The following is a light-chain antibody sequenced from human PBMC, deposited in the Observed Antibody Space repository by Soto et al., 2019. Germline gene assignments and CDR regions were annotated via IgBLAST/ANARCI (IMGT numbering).Light chain of an antibody. CDR1: QSVSSY. Sequence: EIVLTQSPVTLPLSPGERATLSCRASQSVSSYLAWYQQKPGQAPRLLIYDASNRATAIPARFSGSGSGTDFTLTISSLEPEDFAVYYCQQRSNWPSTFGGGTKVEIK. CDR3: QQRSNWPST. V-gene: IGKV3-11*01. CDR2: DAS. J-gene: IGKJ4*01.